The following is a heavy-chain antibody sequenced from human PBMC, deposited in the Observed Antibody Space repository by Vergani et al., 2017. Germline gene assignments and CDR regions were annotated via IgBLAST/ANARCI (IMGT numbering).Heavy chain of an antibody. D-gene: IGHD3-22*01. CDR1: GFTFSSYW. CDR2: IKQVGSEK. J-gene: IGHJ4*02. V-gene: IGHV3-7*03. CDR3: AKGGFTYYYDSSGYASPYYFDY. Sequence: EVQLVESGGGLVQPGGSLRLPCAASGFTFSSYWMSWVRQAPGKGLAWVANIKQVGSEKYYVDSVKGRFPISRDTAKNSLYLQMNSLRAEDTALYYCAKGGFTYYYDSSGYASPYYFDYWGQGTLVTVSS.